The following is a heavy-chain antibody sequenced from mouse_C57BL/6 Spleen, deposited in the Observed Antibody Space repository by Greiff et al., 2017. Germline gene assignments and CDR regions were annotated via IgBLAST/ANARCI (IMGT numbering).Heavy chain of an antibody. D-gene: IGHD1-1*01. V-gene: IGHV1-54*01. CDR2: INPGSGGT. J-gene: IGHJ1*03. CDR3: AIYYGSSYWDFDV. CDR1: GYAFTNYL. Sequence: VQLVESGAELVRPGTSVKLSCKASGYAFTNYLIEWVKQRPGQGLEWIGVINPGSGGTNYNEKFKGKATLTADKSSSTAYMQLSSLTSEDSAVYFCAIYYGSSYWDFDVWGTGTTVTVSS.